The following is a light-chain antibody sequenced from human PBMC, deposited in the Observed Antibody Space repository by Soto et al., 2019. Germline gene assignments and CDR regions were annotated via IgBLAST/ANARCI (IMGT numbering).Light chain of an antibody. CDR1: QSISSW. CDR2: DAS. CDR3: QQYNSFST. J-gene: IGKJ1*01. V-gene: IGKV1-5*01. Sequence: DIQMTQSPSTLSASVGDRVTITCRASQSISSWLAWYQQKPGKAPKLLIYDASSLESGVPSRFSGSGSGTEFTLTISSLQPDDSATYHCQQYNSFSTFGQGTKVDIK.